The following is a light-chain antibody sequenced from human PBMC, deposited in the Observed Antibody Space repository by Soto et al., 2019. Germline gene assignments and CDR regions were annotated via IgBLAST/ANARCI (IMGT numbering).Light chain of an antibody. CDR1: QSVATSQ. CDR3: QHFASSHRT. J-gene: IGKJ1*01. CDR2: GAS. V-gene: IGKV3-20*01. Sequence: EIVLTQSPGTLSLSPGERATLFCRASQSVATSQLAWYQQKPGQAPRLLIGASSRANGVPDRFIASGSGTDLTLTTSRLEPEDFPVYYCQHFASSHRTVGRGTKVDIK.